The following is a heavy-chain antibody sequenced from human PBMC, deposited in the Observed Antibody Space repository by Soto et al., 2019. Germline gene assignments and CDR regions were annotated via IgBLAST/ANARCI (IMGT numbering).Heavy chain of an antibody. Sequence: QVQLVQSGAEVKKPESSVKVSCKAPGGTFSTYAISWVRQAPGQGLEWMGGVMPMFGTANDAKRFQDRVKITADESTNTVYMELSSPRSEDTAVYFCASGILLWLRRINNGYSGWGQGTLVTVSS. CDR2: VMPMFGTA. CDR1: GGTFSTYA. CDR3: ASGILLWLRRINNGYSG. V-gene: IGHV1-69*12. D-gene: IGHD5-12*01. J-gene: IGHJ4*02.